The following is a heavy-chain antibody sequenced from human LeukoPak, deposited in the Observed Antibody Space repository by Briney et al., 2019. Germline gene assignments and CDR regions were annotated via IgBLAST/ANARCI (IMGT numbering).Heavy chain of an antibody. CDR1: GFTFSSYS. J-gene: IGHJ4*02. CDR2: ISSGSKYI. CDR3: ARALSYSYGSMDF. V-gene: IGHV3-21*01. Sequence: PGGSLRLSCVDSGFTFSSYSMNWVRQAPGKGLEWVSSISSGSKYIYNADSVKGRFTISRDNAKNSLYLQMNNLRAEDTAVYYCARALSYSYGSMDFWGQGTLVIVSS. D-gene: IGHD5-18*01.